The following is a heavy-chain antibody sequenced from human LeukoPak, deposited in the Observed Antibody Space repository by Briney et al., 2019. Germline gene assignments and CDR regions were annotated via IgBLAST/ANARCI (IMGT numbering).Heavy chain of an antibody. V-gene: IGHV4-39*01. Sequence: SETLSLTCTVSGGSIKSATYYWGWIRQPPGKGLEWIGTIYSSGSTSYTPSLESRVTMSVDTSKNQFFLKLTSVTAADTAVYYCARALAYCAGNCVTDYFDYWGQGALVTVSS. J-gene: IGHJ4*02. CDR3: ARALAYCAGNCVTDYFDY. D-gene: IGHD2-21*01. CDR2: IYSSGST. CDR1: GGSIKSATYY.